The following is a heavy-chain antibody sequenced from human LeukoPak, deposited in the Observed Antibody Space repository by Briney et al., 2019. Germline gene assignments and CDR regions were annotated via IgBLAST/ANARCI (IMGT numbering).Heavy chain of an antibody. J-gene: IGHJ4*02. CDR2: ISAYNGNT. D-gene: IGHD3-22*01. CDR3: ARDPYDSSGTWSDY. V-gene: IGHV1-18*01. Sequence: ASVKVSCKASGYTFTSYGISWVRQAPGRGLEWLGWISAYNGNTNYAQKLQSRVTMTTDTSTSTAYMELRSLRSDDTVVYYCARDPYDSSGTWSDYWGQGTLVTVSS. CDR1: GYTFTSYG.